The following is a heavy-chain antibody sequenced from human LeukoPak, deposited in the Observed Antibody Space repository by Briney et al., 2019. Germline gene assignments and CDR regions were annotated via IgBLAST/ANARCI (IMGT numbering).Heavy chain of an antibody. J-gene: IGHJ4*02. D-gene: IGHD3-10*01. CDR1: GFTFSSYG. V-gene: IGHV3-30*18. Sequence: PGGSLRLSCAASGFTFSSYGMHWVRQAPGKGLEWVAVISYDGSNKYYADSVKGRFTISRDNSKNTLYLQMNSMRAEDTAVYYCAKDFGELLYDPSYYFDHWGQGPLVTVSS. CDR3: AKDFGELLYDPSYYFDH. CDR2: ISYDGSNK.